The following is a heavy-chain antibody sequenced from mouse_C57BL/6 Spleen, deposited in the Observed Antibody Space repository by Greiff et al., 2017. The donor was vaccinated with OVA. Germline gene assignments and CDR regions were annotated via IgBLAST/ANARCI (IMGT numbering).Heavy chain of an antibody. D-gene: IGHD3-2*02. CDR3: ARGSSGLDY. V-gene: IGHV1-61*01. Sequence: QVQLQQSGAELVRPGSSVKLSCKASGYTFTSYWMDWVKQRPGQGLEWIGNIYPSDSETHYNQKFKDKATLTVVKSSSTAYMQLSSLTSEDSAVYYCARGSSGLDYWGQGTTLTVSS. J-gene: IGHJ2*01. CDR1: GYTFTSYW. CDR2: IYPSDSET.